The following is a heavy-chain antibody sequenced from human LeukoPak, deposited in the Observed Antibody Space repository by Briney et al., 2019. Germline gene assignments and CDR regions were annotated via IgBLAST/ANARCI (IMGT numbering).Heavy chain of an antibody. J-gene: IGHJ3*02. CDR3: ARDLAFGEMVTNRGAFDI. V-gene: IGHV1-2*02. Sequence: ASVKVSCKASGYTFTGYYMHWVRQAPGQGLEWMGWINPNSGGTNYAQKFQGRVTMTRDTSISTAYMELSRLRPDDTAVYYCARDLAFGEMVTNRGAFDIWGQGTMVTVSP. CDR2: INPNSGGT. CDR1: GYTFTGYY. D-gene: IGHD5-24*01.